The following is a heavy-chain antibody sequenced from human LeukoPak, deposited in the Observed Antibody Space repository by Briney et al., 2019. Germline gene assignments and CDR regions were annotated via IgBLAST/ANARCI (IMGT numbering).Heavy chain of an antibody. D-gene: IGHD3-10*01. CDR3: ATVDSYGSARFDP. V-gene: IGHV1-69*04. CDR1: GGTFSSYA. Sequence: SVKVSCKASGGTFSSYANSWVRQAPGQGLEWMGRIIPILGIANYAQKFQGRVTIAADKSTSTAYMELSSLRSDDTAVYYCATVDSYGSARFDPWGQGTLVTVSS. J-gene: IGHJ5*02. CDR2: IIPILGIA.